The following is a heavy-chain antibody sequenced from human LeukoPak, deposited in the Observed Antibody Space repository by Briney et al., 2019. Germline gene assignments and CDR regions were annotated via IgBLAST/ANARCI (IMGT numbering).Heavy chain of an antibody. CDR1: GGTFSSYA. V-gene: IGHV1-69*06. J-gene: IGHJ4*02. D-gene: IGHD6-13*01. Sequence: GASVKVSCKASGGTFSSYAISWVRQAPGQGLEWMGGIIPIFGTANYAQKFQGRVTITADKSTSTAYMELSSLRSEDTAVYYCASGGSLIAAAGTSFDYWGQGTLVTVSS. CDR2: IIPIFGTA. CDR3: ASGGSLIAAAGTSFDY.